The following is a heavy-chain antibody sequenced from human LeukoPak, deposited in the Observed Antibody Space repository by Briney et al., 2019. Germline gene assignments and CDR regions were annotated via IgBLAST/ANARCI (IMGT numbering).Heavy chain of an antibody. CDR3: ARSNSYAFDY. V-gene: IGHV3-30*02. J-gene: IGHJ4*02. CDR2: IRFDGSVK. CDR1: GFTFSNSG. D-gene: IGHD3-16*01. Sequence: GGSLRLSCAASGFTFSNSGMHWARQAPGTGLEWVAFIRFDGSVKYYTDSVKGRFTISRDNSKNTLYLQMNSLRTEDTAVYYCARSNSYAFDYWGQGTLVTVSS.